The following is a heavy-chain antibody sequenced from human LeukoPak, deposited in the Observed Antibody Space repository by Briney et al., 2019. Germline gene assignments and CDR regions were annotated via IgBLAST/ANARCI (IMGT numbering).Heavy chain of an antibody. J-gene: IGHJ5*02. CDR1: GGSISSSSYY. V-gene: IGHV4-39*07. Sequence: PSQTLSLTCSVSGGSISSSSYYWGWIRQPPGKGLEWIGNIYYSGSTYYNPSLKSRVTISADTSKNQFSLKLRSVTAADTAVYYCARHSSQQQLPPYNWFDPWGQGTLVTVSS. CDR2: IYYSGST. D-gene: IGHD6-13*01. CDR3: ARHSSQQQLPPYNWFDP.